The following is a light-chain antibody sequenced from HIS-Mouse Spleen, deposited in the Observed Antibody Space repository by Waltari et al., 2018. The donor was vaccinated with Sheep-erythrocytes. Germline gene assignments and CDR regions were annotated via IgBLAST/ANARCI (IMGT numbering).Light chain of an antibody. CDR3: CSYAGSYNHV. V-gene: IGLV2-11*01. J-gene: IGLJ1*01. Sequence: QPALPQPRTVSGSPGQSVPISCTGTSSTVGGLNSVPWYQQHPGKAPQLLIYDVSKRPSGFPDRFAGSKSGNTASLTISGLQAEDDADYYCCSYAGSYNHVFATGTKVTVL. CDR1: SSTVGGLNS. CDR2: DVS.